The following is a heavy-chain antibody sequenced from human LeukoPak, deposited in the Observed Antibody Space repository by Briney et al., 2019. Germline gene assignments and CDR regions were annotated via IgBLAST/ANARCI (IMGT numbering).Heavy chain of an antibody. CDR2: ISGSSSTI. CDR1: GFTFSSYT. V-gene: IGHV3-48*02. Sequence: AGGSLRLSCAASGFTFSSYTMNWVRQAPGKGLEWVSYISGSSSTIYYADSVKGRFTISRDNAKNSLYLQMNSLRDEDTAVYYCARKTWDSSGYYCLGYWGQGTLVTVSS. CDR3: ARKTWDSSGYYCLGY. J-gene: IGHJ4*02. D-gene: IGHD3-22*01.